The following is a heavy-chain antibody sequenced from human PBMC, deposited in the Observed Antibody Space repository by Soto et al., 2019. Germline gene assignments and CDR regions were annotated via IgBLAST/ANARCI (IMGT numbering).Heavy chain of an antibody. V-gene: IGHV3-23*01. Sequence: GGSLRLSCAASGFAIRSYAMSWVRQAPGKGLEWVSAISDSGDRTHYADSVKGRFTISRDTSKNTLYLQMNTLRAEDTAVYYCAKDKPGTTSFDYWGQGTLVTVSS. CDR3: AKDKPGTTSFDY. CDR1: GFAIRSYA. CDR2: ISDSGDRT. J-gene: IGHJ4*02. D-gene: IGHD1-1*01.